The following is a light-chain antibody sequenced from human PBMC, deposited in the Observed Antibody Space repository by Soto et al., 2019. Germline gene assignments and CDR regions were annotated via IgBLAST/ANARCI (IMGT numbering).Light chain of an antibody. CDR2: GAS. CDR3: QQRNPLT. CDR1: QSVNIY. J-gene: IGKJ4*01. Sequence: DIVMTPSPATLSVSPGERATLSCRASQSVNIYLAWYQQKPGQAPRLLIYGASSRATGIPARFSGGGSGTDFTLTISSLEPEDFAVYYCQQRNPLTFGGGTKVDIK. V-gene: IGKV3-11*01.